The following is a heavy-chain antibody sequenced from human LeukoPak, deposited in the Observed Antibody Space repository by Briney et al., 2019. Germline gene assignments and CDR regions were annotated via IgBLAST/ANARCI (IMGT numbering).Heavy chain of an antibody. CDR1: GGSISSGGYY. Sequence: SQTLSLTCTVSGGSISSGGYYWSWIRQHPGKGLEWIGYIYYSGNTFYNPSLRSRVSISLDTSKNQFSLKLSSVTAADTAVYYCARDLSGYDYIGYWGQGALVTVSS. CDR3: ARDLSGYDYIGY. J-gene: IGHJ4*02. D-gene: IGHD5-12*01. V-gene: IGHV4-31*03. CDR2: IYYSGNT.